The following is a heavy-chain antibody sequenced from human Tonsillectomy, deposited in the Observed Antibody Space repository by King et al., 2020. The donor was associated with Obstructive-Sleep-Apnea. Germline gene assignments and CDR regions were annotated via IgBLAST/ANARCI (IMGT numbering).Heavy chain of an antibody. V-gene: IGHV3-30*04. CDR3: ARDSPYSSSWYYFDY. CDR1: GFTFSSYA. D-gene: IGHD6-13*01. Sequence: VQLVESGGGVVQPGRSLRLSCAASGFTFSSYAMHWVRQAPGKGLEWVAVISYDGSTKYYADSVKGRFTISRDNSKNTLYLQMNSRRAEDTAVYYCARDSPYSSSWYYFDYWGQGTLVTVSS. CDR2: ISYDGSTK. J-gene: IGHJ4*02.